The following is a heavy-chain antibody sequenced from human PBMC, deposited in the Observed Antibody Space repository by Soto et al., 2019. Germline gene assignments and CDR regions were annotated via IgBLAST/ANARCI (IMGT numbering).Heavy chain of an antibody. CDR3: ARALYNWNYDDRSFDDGDADY. D-gene: IGHD1-7*01. CDR2: ISSSSSTI. V-gene: IGHV3-48*01. Sequence: EVQLVESGGGLVQPGGSLRLSCAASGFTFSSYSMNWVRQAPGKGLEWVSYISSSSSTIYYADSVKGRFTISRDNAKNSLYLQMNSLRAEDTAVYYCARALYNWNYDDRSFDDGDADYWGQGTLVTVSS. J-gene: IGHJ4*02. CDR1: GFTFSSYS.